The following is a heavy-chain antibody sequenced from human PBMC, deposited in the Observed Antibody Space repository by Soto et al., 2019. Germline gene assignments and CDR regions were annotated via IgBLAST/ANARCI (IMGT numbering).Heavy chain of an antibody. V-gene: IGHV1-18*04. Sequence: SVKVSCKTSGYTFTPYGISWVRQAPVQVLEWMGWIGGYNGNKNYAQKFQGRVTLTTDTSTSTAYMDLRSLRSDDTAIYYCARGGYCSGGSCLIHRFDSWGQGTLVTVSS. CDR2: IGGYNGNK. CDR3: ARGGYCSGGSCLIHRFDS. J-gene: IGHJ4*02. CDR1: GYTFTPYG. D-gene: IGHD2-15*01.